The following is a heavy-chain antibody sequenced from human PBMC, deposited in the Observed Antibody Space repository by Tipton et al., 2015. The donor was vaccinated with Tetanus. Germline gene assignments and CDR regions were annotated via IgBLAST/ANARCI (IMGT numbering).Heavy chain of an antibody. CDR2: IYGRGST. J-gene: IGHJ3*02. CDR3: ARVLRYSAAGGWDDAFDI. D-gene: IGHD2-21*01. V-gene: IGHV4-4*07. CDR1: GGSTHGFY. Sequence: TLSLTCTVSGGSTHGFYWTWIRQSAGKGLGWIGRIYGRGSTNYNPSLKSRVAMSMDTSRNQFSLTWTSVTVADTAFYFCARVLRYSAAGGWDDAFDIWGQGTLVTVSS.